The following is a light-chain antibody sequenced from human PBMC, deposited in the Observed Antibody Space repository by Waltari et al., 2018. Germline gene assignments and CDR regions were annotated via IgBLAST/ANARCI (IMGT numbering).Light chain of an antibody. CDR2: SVS. Sequence: AVMTQAPLSLSVTLGQPASLSCTSSQSLVYVDGNTYLNWFQQRPGQAPRRLIYSVSNRDSGVPDRCSGRASGTGFTLEISRVEAEDVGIYYCMQGTHWPYTFGRGTKLEIK. J-gene: IGKJ2*01. CDR1: QSLVYVDGNTY. V-gene: IGKV2-30*01. CDR3: MQGTHWPYT.